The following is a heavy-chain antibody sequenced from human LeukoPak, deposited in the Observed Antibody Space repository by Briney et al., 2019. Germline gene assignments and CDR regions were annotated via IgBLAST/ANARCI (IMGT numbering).Heavy chain of an antibody. D-gene: IGHD2-8*01. CDR2: IYYSGST. Sequence: KPSQTLSLTCTVSGDSISSGGYYWSWIRQHPGKGLEWIGYIYYSGSTYYNPSLKSRVTISVDTSKNQFSLKLSSVTAADTAVYYCARGTEDIVLMVYAIGYYFDYWGQGALVTVSS. CDR3: ARGTEDIVLMVYAIGYYFDY. V-gene: IGHV4-31*03. J-gene: IGHJ4*02. CDR1: GDSISSGGYY.